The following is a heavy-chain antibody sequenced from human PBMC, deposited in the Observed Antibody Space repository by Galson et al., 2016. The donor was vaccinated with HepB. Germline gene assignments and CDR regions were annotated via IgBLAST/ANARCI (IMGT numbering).Heavy chain of an antibody. CDR1: GFTFSRYS. CDR3: ASRFRAHAVCYTLED. V-gene: IGHV3-30*09. J-gene: IGHJ4*02. Sequence: SLRLSCAASGFTFSRYSLHWVRQAPGKGLEWVAAISNDGSTKYYADSVKGRFAISRDNSKNTVYLQMNSLRPEDTAVYNCASRFRAHAVCYTLEDWGQGTLVTVSS. CDR2: ISNDGSTK. D-gene: IGHD2-8*01.